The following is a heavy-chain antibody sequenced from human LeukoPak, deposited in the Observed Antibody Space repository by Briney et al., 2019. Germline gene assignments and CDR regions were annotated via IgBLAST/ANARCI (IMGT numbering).Heavy chain of an antibody. Sequence: ASVKVSCKASGYTFTGYYMHWVRQAPGQGLEWMGWINPNSGGTNYAQKFQGRVTMTRDTFISTAYMELSRLRSDDTAVYYCARDSAVANWFDPWGQGTLVTVSS. D-gene: IGHD6-19*01. J-gene: IGHJ5*02. CDR2: INPNSGGT. CDR1: GYTFTGYY. CDR3: ARDSAVANWFDP. V-gene: IGHV1-2*02.